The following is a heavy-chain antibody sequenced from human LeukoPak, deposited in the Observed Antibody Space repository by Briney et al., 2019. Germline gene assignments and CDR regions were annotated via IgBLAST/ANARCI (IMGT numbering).Heavy chain of an antibody. J-gene: IGHJ4*02. CDR3: AKESSSWSHGHFDY. CDR2: ISWNSGSI. V-gene: IGHV3-9*03. D-gene: IGHD6-13*01. CDR1: GITFSNYP. Sequence: GGSLRLSCAASGITFSNYPMSWVRQAPGKGLEWVSGISWNSGSIGYADSVKGRFTISRDNAKNSLYLQMNSLRAEDMALYYCAKESSSWSHGHFDYWGQGTLVTVSS.